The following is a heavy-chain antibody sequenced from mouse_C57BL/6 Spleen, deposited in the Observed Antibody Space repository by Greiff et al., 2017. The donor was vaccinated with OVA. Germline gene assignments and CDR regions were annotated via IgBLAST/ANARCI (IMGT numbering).Heavy chain of an antibody. Sequence: QVQLQQPGAELVKPGASVKLSCKASGYTFTSYWMHWVKQRPGQGLEWIGMIHPNSGSTNYNEKFKSKATLTVDKSSSTAYMQLRSLTSEDSAVYYCARYYSNYYAMDYWGQGTSVTVSS. V-gene: IGHV1-64*01. D-gene: IGHD2-5*01. CDR3: ARYYSNYYAMDY. J-gene: IGHJ4*01. CDR2: IHPNSGST. CDR1: GYTFTSYW.